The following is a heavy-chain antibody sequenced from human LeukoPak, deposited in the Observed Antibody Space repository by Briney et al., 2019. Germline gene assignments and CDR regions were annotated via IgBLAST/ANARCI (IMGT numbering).Heavy chain of an antibody. V-gene: IGHV4-61*10. CDR1: GGSISRGSYY. Sequence: PSETLSLTCVVSGGSISRGSYYWNWIRQPAGKGLEWMGRIYNSGSTNYNPSLKSRVTISADMSRNQLSLQLTSVTAADTAVYYCARDLKEDDAFDIWGQGTMVTVSS. CDR3: ARDLKEDDAFDI. CDR2: IYNSGST. J-gene: IGHJ3*02.